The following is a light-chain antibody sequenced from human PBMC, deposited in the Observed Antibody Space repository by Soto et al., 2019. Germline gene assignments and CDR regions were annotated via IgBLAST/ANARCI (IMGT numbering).Light chain of an antibody. CDR1: QSLTDGF. CDR2: GIS. Sequence: EIVLTQSAATLSLSPGERATLSCRASQSLTDGFLAWYQQKHGQALRLLIYGISNRATGIPDRFSGGGSGTDFTLTISRLEPEDIAVYYCQQYGTAPFTFGQGTKVEIK. V-gene: IGKV3-20*01. CDR3: QQYGTAPFT. J-gene: IGKJ2*01.